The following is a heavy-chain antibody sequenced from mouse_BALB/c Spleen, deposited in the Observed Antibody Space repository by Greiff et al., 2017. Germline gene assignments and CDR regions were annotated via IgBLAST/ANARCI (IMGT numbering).Heavy chain of an antibody. Sequence: VQLQESGAELARPGASVKLSCKASGYTFTSYWMQWVKQRPGQGLEWIGAIYPGDGDTRYTQKFKGKATLTADKSSSTAYMQLSSLASEDSAVYYCARVEMGYDGYYYWYFDVWGAGTTVTVSS. D-gene: IGHD2-3*01. CDR2: IYPGDGDT. V-gene: IGHV1-87*01. CDR1: GYTFTSYW. CDR3: ARVEMGYDGYYYWYFDV. J-gene: IGHJ1*01.